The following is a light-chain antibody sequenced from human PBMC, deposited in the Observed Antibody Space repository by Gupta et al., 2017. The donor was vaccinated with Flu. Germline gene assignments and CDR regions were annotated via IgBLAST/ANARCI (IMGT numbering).Light chain of an antibody. J-gene: IGLJ3*02. V-gene: IGLV10-54*04. CDR3: SAWDTSLPSWV. CDR1: SNNVGNLG. CDR2: RNN. Sequence: NSNNVGNLGAAWLQQHQGHPPKLLSYRNNNRPSGISERFSATRSGNTASLTISGLQPEDEADYYCSAWDTSLPSWVFGGGTKLTVL.